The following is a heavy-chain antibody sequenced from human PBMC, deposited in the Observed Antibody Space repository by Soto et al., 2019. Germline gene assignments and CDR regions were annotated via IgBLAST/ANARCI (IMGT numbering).Heavy chain of an antibody. CDR1: GYTFTSYA. V-gene: IGHV1-3*01. CDR3: ARDRIQQQLVLVYFDY. Sequence: ASVKVSCKASGYTFTSYAMHGVRQSPLQRLEWMGWINAGNGNTKYSQKFQGRVTITRDTSASTAYMELSSLRSEDTAVYYCARDRIQQQLVLVYFDYWGQGTLVTVSS. J-gene: IGHJ4*02. CDR2: INAGNGNT. D-gene: IGHD6-13*01.